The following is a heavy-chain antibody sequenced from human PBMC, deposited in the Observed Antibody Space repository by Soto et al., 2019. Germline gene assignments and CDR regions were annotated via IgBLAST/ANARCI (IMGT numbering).Heavy chain of an antibody. CDR3: ARGDRDDYIWGSYRFDY. J-gene: IGHJ4*02. V-gene: IGHV3-7*04. CDR2: IKQDGSEK. D-gene: IGHD3-16*02. Sequence: GGSLRLSCAASGFTFSSYWMSWVRQAPGKGLEWVANIKQDGSEKYYVDSVKGRFTISRDNAKNSLYLQMNSLRAEDTAVYYCARGDRDDYIWGSYRFDYWGQGTLVTVSS. CDR1: GFTFSSYW.